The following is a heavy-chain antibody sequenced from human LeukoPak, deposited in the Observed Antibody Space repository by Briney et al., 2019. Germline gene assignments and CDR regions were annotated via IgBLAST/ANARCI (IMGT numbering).Heavy chain of an antibody. J-gene: IGHJ5*02. V-gene: IGHV1-46*01. Sequence: ASVKVSCKASGYTFTSYCMHWVQQAPGQGLEWMGIINPSGGSTSYAQKFQGRVTMTRDMSTSTVYMELSSLRSEDTAVYYCARSMTTANWFDPWGQGTLVTVSS. CDR3: ARSMTTANWFDP. D-gene: IGHD4-11*01. CDR1: GYTFTSYC. CDR2: INPSGGST.